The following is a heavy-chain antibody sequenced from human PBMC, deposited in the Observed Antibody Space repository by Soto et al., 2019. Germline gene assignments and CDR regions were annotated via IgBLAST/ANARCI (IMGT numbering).Heavy chain of an antibody. CDR3: ARDQGIAAAGLFDD. CDR1: GFTFSSYS. CDR2: ISSSSSYI. D-gene: IGHD6-13*01. J-gene: IGHJ4*02. V-gene: IGHV3-21*01. Sequence: GGSLRLSCAASGFTFSSYSMNWVRQAPGKGLEWVSSISSSSSYIYYADSVKGRFTISRDNAKNSLYLQMNSLRAEDTAVYYCARDQGIAAAGLFDDWGQGPLVNVSS.